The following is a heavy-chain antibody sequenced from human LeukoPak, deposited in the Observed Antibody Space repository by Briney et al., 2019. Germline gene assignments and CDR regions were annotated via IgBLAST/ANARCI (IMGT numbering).Heavy chain of an antibody. CDR1: GGSISSYY. CDR3: ARTPGGMDV. Sequence: SETLSLTCTVSGGSISSYYWSWIRQPPGKGLEWIGYIYYSGSTIYNPSLKSRVTISVDTSRNQFSLKLNSVTAADTAVYYCARTPGGMDVWAKGPRSPSP. CDR2: IYYSGST. V-gene: IGHV4-59*01. J-gene: IGHJ6*02.